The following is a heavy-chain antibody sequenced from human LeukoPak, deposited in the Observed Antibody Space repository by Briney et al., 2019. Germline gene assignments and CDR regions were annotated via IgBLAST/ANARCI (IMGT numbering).Heavy chain of an antibody. CDR2: INHSGST. J-gene: IGHJ4*02. CDR1: GGSFSGYY. Sequence: SETLSLTCAVYGGSFSGYYWSWIRQPPGKGLEWIGEINHSGSTNYNPSLKSRVTISVDTSKNQFSLKLSSVTAADTAVYYCARGQPRQQVAVYYFDSWGQGTLVSVSS. D-gene: IGHD6-13*01. CDR3: ARGQPRQQVAVYYFDS. V-gene: IGHV4-34*01.